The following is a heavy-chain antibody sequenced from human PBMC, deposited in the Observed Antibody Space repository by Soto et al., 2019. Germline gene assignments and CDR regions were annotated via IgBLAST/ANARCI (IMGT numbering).Heavy chain of an antibody. Sequence: GPGPSPPSETLSLTCAVSGGSISSGGYSWSWIRQPPGKGLEWIGYIYHSGSTYYNPSLKSRVTISVDRSKNQFSLKLSSVTAADTAVYYCARAYSSSRWFDPWGQGTLVTVSS. J-gene: IGHJ5*02. CDR2: IYHSGST. CDR1: GGSISSGGYS. V-gene: IGHV4-30-2*01. D-gene: IGHD6-6*01. CDR3: ARAYSSSRWFDP.